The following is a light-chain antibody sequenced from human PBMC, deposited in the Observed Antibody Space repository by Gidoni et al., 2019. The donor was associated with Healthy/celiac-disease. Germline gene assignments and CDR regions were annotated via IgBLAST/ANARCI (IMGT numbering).Light chain of an antibody. CDR1: QSVSSN. J-gene: IGKJ4*01. Sequence: EIVTSQSPATLSVSPGERATLSCRASQSVSSNLAWYQQKPGQAPRLLIYGASTRATGIPARFSGSGSGTEFTLTISSLQSEDVAVYYCQQYNNWPLTFGGGTKVEIK. CDR2: GAS. V-gene: IGKV3-15*01. CDR3: QQYNNWPLT.